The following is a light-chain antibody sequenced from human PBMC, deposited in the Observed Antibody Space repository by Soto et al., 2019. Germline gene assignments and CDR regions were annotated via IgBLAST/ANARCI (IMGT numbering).Light chain of an antibody. Sequence: EIVLTQSPGTPSLSPGERATLSCRASQSVSSSYLAWYQQKPGQAPRLLIYGASSRATGIPDRFSGSGSGTHFTLTISRLEPEDFAVYYCQQYGTSRTFGQGTKVEIK. CDR3: QQYGTSRT. V-gene: IGKV3-20*01. J-gene: IGKJ1*01. CDR2: GAS. CDR1: QSVSSSY.